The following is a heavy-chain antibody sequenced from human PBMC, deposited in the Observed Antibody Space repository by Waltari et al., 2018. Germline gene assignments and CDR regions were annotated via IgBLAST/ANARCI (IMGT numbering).Heavy chain of an antibody. CDR3: ARGRIQSSYYYYYMDV. V-gene: IGHV4-31*03. CDR1: GGSISSGGYY. Sequence: QVQLQESGPGLVKPSQTLSLPCTVSGGSISSGGYYWSWLRQHPGKGLEWIGYIYYSGSTYYNPSLKSRVTISVDTSKNQFSLKLSSVTAADTAVYYCARGRIQSSYYYYYMDVWGKGTTVTVSS. J-gene: IGHJ6*03. CDR2: IYYSGST.